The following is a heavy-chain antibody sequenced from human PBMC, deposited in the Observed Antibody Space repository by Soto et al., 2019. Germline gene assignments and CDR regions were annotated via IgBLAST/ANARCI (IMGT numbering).Heavy chain of an antibody. CDR3: ARHRGPTGPKY. CDR2: VYYSGST. V-gene: IGHV4-39*01. J-gene: IGHJ4*02. Sequence: SETLSLTCTVSGDSISSSNYQWGWIRQPPGKGLEWIGSVYYSGSTYYNPSLKSRVTLSIDASKNQFSLNLNSVTATDTAVYYCARHRGPTGPKYWGQGTLVTVAS. CDR1: GDSISSSNYQ.